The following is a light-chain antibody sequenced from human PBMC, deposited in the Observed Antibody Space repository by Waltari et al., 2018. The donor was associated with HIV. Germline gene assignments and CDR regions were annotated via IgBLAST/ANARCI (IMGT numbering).Light chain of an antibody. CDR1: GSNVRSRT. J-gene: IGLJ3*02. CDR2: HDH. V-gene: IGLV1-44*01. CDR3: AAWEDSLSGFV. Sequence: QSLLTQTPSLSAAPGHKINLSCSGVGSNVRSRTPHRYQQLPSRATTLIIDHDHRRPSGVSDRFTASKSGSSASLFISKLQAADEATYYCAAWEDSLSGFVFGGGT.